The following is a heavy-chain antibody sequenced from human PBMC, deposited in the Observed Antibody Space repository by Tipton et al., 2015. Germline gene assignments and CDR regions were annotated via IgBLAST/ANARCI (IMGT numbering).Heavy chain of an antibody. Sequence: QLVQSGAVVKKPGESLKISCKGSEDIFRSYWIGWVRQMPGKGLEWMGIIYSGDSDAKYSPSFEGQVTISADKSINTAYLQRRSLKTSDTAMYYCARGYSPRRWFDPWGQGTLVTVS. V-gene: IGHV5-51*01. J-gene: IGHJ5*02. CDR3: ARGYSPRRWFDP. CDR1: EDIFRSYW. D-gene: IGHD5-18*01. CDR2: IYSGDSDA.